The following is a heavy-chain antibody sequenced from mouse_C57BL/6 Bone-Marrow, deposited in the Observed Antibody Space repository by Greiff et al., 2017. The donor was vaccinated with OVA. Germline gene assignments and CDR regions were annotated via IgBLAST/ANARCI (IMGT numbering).Heavy chain of an antibody. CDR3: ARALYSPYAMDY. Sequence: EVQVVESEGGLVQPGSSMKLSCTASGFTFSDYYMAWVRQVPEKGLEWVANINYDGSSTYYLDSLKSRFIISRDNAKNILSLQMSSLKSEDTATYYCARALYSPYAMDYWGQGTSVTVSS. D-gene: IGHD2-12*01. V-gene: IGHV5-16*01. CDR2: INYDGSST. J-gene: IGHJ4*01. CDR1: GFTFSDYY.